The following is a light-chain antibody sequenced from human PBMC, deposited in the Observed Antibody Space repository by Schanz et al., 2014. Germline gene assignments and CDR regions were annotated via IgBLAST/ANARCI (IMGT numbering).Light chain of an antibody. CDR1: SSDVGGYNR. Sequence: QSVLTQPASVSGSPGQSITISCTGTSSDVGGYNRVSWYQQDPGRAPKLLIYDVSNRPSGVSNRFSGSKSGNTASLTISGLQAEDEGDYYCTSYTISGTDVVFGGGTKLTVL. V-gene: IGLV2-14*03. CDR2: DVS. CDR3: TSYTISGTDVV. J-gene: IGLJ2*01.